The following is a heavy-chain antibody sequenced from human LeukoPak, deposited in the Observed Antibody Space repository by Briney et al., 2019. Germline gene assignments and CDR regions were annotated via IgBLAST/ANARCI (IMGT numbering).Heavy chain of an antibody. Sequence: GGSLRLSCAASGLTFSSSEMNWVRQAPGKGLEWISYISSRGGTIYHADSVKGRFTVSRDNAKNSLYLQMNSLRAEDTAVYYCGTQGRSAISGIWGQGTMVTVSS. D-gene: IGHD3-3*01. CDR1: GLTFSSSE. CDR3: GTQGRSAISGI. J-gene: IGHJ3*02. CDR2: ISSRGGTI. V-gene: IGHV3-48*03.